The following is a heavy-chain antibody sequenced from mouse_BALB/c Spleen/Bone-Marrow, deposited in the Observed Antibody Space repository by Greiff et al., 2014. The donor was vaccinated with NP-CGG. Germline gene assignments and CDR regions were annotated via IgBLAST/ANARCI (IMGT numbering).Heavy chain of an antibody. CDR2: INPNDGGT. Sequence: GAELVKPGTSVKLSCKASGYTFTTYYMYWVKQRPGQGLEWIGEINPNDGGTNFKEKFKSKATLTVDKSSSTAYMQLSSLTSEDSAVYYCARGRTWDFDYWGQGTTLTVSS. D-gene: IGHD4-1*01. CDR3: ARGRTWDFDY. V-gene: IGHV1S81*02. J-gene: IGHJ2*01. CDR1: GYTFTTYY.